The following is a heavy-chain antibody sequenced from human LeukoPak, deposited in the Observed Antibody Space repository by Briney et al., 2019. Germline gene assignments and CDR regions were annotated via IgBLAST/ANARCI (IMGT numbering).Heavy chain of an antibody. CDR1: GFTFSDYN. CDR3: ARRLRDSSSSGDYGIDV. CDR2: ISRSSRYI. V-gene: IGHV3-21*01. Sequence: GGSLRLSCATSGFTFSDYNMNWVRQAPGKGLEWVSSISRSSRYIYYADSMKGRFTISRDNAKNSLYLQMNSLRAADTAVYYCARRLRDSSSSGDYGIDVWGQRTKATVSS. J-gene: IGHJ6*02. D-gene: IGHD6-6*01.